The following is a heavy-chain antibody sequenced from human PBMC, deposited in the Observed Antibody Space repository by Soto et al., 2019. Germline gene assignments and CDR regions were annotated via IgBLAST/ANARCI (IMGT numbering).Heavy chain of an antibody. CDR3: LLWDERRPPAYYIDV. V-gene: IGHV4-31*06. CDR2: IHYGGGT. Sequence: SVTLSVTCIVAGESVISGSYYWTWNNQLPGKGLEWIGYIHYGGGTYYNPSLKSRVSISLDTSKNQFSLEMTSVTAADTAVYYCLLWDERRPPAYYIDVWGQGTTVTVSS. D-gene: IGHD3-16*01. CDR1: GESVISGSYY. J-gene: IGHJ6*03.